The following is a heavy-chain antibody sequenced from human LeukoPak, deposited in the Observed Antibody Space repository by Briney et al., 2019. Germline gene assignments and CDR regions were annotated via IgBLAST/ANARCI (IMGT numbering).Heavy chain of an antibody. CDR2: IYYSGST. CDR1: GGSISSGDYY. V-gene: IGHV4-30-4*01. D-gene: IGHD5-18*01. CDR3: ARDQEDGYLDINWYFDL. Sequence: SQTLSLTCTVSGGSISSGDYYWSWIRQPPGKGLEWIGYIYYSGSTYYNPSLKSRVTISVDTSKNQFSLKLSSVTAADTAVYYCARDQEDGYLDINWYFDLWGRGTLVTVSS. J-gene: IGHJ2*01.